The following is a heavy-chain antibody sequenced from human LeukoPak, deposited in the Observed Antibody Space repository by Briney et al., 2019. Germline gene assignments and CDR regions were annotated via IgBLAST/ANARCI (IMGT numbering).Heavy chain of an antibody. J-gene: IGHJ6*03. V-gene: IGHV3-15*01. Sequence: PGGSLRLSCAASGFTFSNAWMSWVRQAPGKGLEWVGRIKSKTDGGTTDYAAPVKGRFTISRDDSKNTLYLQMNSLKTEDTAVYYCTTDSSGWYIVYYYYYMDVWGKGTTVTVSS. D-gene: IGHD6-19*01. CDR1: GFTFSNAW. CDR3: TTDSSGWYIVYYYYYMDV. CDR2: IKSKTDGGTT.